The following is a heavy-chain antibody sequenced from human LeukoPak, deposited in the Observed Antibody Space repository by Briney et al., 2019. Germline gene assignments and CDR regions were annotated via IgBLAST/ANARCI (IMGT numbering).Heavy chain of an antibody. V-gene: IGHV3-20*04. CDR2: INWNGGSR. CDR1: GFNFDDYV. J-gene: IGHJ3*02. Sequence: RTGGSLRLSCAASGFNFDDYVMNWVRQAPGKGLEWVSGINWNGGSRGYADSVKGRFTISRDNAKNSLYLQMNSLRAEDTAVYYCARDRPAGFTVVTRDDAFDIWGQGTMVTVSS. D-gene: IGHD4-23*01. CDR3: ARDRPAGFTVVTRDDAFDI.